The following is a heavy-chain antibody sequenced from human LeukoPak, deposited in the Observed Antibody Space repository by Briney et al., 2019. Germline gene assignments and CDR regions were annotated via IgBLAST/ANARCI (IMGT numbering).Heavy chain of an antibody. V-gene: IGHV4-4*07. D-gene: IGHD6-19*01. CDR3: ARAYSSGSYYGMDV. J-gene: IGHJ6*02. CDR1: GGSISSYY. CDR2: IYTSGST. Sequence: SETLSLTCTVSGGSISSYYWSWIRQPAGKGLEWIGRIYTSGSTNYNPSLKSRVTMSVDTSKNQFSLKLSPVTAADTAVYYCARAYSSGSYYGMDVWGQGTTVTVSS.